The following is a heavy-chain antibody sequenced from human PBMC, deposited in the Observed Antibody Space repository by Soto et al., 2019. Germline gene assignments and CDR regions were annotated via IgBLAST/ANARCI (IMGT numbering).Heavy chain of an antibody. J-gene: IGHJ4*02. CDR2: IFPSGRS. CDR3: ARTCGDRGYFAS. D-gene: IGHD4-17*01. CDR1: GGSITTGICY. Sequence: LSLTCSVSGGSITTGICYWSWIRQNAGEGLEWIGNIFPSGRSHFNPSFKSRSQLFVDTSKNQFSLRLDSVTAADTALYRCARTCGDRGYFASWGLGILVTVSS. V-gene: IGHV4-31*03.